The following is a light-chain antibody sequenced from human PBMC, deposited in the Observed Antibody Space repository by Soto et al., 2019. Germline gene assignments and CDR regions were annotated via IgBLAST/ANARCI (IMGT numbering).Light chain of an antibody. J-gene: IGKJ1*01. Sequence: DIQMTQSPSTLSASVGDTFTVTCRASQIVSGWLAWYQQKPLEAPKLLIYDASALPRGVPSVFSGSGSGTKFTLTIASLQPDDFATYYCQQYETFSGTFGPGTTVDIK. CDR2: DAS. CDR3: QQYETFSGT. V-gene: IGKV1-5*01. CDR1: QIVSGW.